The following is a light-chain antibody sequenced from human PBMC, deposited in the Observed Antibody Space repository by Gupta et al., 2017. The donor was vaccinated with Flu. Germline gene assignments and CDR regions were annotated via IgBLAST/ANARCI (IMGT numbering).Light chain of an antibody. CDR3: AAWDDTLNGPL. Sequence: QSVLTQPPSASGTPGQRVIISCSGSISDIGSNTVDWYQQIPGTAPKLLIYSSYQRPSGVPDRFSGSKSGTSASLAISGLQSEDEADDYCAAWDDTLNGPLFGGGTKLTVL. J-gene: IGLJ2*01. V-gene: IGLV1-44*01. CDR2: SSY. CDR1: ISDIGSNT.